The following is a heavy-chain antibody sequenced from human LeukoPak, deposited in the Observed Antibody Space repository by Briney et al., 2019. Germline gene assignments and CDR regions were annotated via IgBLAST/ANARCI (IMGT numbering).Heavy chain of an antibody. V-gene: IGHV3-48*03. CDR2: ISSSGGAI. CDR1: GFTFSSIE. CDR3: ARDLSWSYSVDH. Sequence: PGGSLRLSCAASGFTFSSIEMNWVRQAPGKGLEWLSYISSSGGAIYYADSVKGRFTISSDNAKNSLYLQMNSLRTEDTAFYYCARDLSWSYSVDHWGQGTLVTASS. D-gene: IGHD3-10*01. J-gene: IGHJ5*02.